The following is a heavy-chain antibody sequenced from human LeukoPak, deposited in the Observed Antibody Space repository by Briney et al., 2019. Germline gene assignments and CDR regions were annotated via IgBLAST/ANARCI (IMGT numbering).Heavy chain of an antibody. J-gene: IGHJ4*02. Sequence: SETLSLTCAVYGGSFSGYYWSWLRQPPGKGLEWIGEINHSGSTNYNPSLKSRVTISVDTSKNQFSLKLSSVSAADTAVYYCARGEPEYYDILTGYPLDYWGQGTLVTVSS. V-gene: IGHV4-34*01. D-gene: IGHD3-9*01. CDR3: ARGEPEYYDILTGYPLDY. CDR1: GGSFSGYY. CDR2: INHSGST.